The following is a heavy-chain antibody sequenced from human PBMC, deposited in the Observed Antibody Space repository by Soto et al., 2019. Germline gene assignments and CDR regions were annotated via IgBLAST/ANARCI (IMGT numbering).Heavy chain of an antibody. Sequence: PSETLSLTCAVYGGSFSGYYWSWIRQHPGKGLEWIGYIYYSGSTYYNPSLKSRVTISVDTSKNQFSLKLSSVTAADTAVYYCARFYYYGSGSYQGFDAFEIWGQGTMVTVSS. J-gene: IGHJ3*02. CDR1: GGSFSGYY. CDR3: ARFYYYGSGSYQGFDAFEI. CDR2: IYYSGST. V-gene: IGHV4-31*11. D-gene: IGHD3-10*01.